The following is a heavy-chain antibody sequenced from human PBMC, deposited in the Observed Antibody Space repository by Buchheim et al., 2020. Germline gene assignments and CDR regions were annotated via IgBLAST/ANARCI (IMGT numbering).Heavy chain of an antibody. CDR2: IYPGDSET. CDR3: ARTNCGGDCYRSYWYFDL. Sequence: EVQLVQSGAEVKKPGESLKISCKGSGYSFTSYWIGWVRQMPGKSLEWMGIIYPGDSETRYSPSFQGQVTISADKSISTAYLQWSSLKAPDTAMYYCARTNCGGDCYRSYWYFDLWGRGTL. V-gene: IGHV5-51*01. CDR1: GYSFTSYW. D-gene: IGHD2-21*02. J-gene: IGHJ2*01.